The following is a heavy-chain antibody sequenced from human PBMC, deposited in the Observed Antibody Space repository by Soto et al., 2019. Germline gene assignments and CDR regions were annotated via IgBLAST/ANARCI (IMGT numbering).Heavy chain of an antibody. Sequence: EVQLVESGGGLVQPGRSLRLSCAASGFTVDDYAMHWVRQVPGKGLEWVSGINWNSGSIGYGDSVKGRFAISRDNTKNYLHLQMNSLSAADTACYYCGKDESINWYGGQLRQWGQGTLVTVSS. D-gene: IGHD6-13*01. CDR3: GKDESINWYGGQLRQ. J-gene: IGHJ1*01. CDR2: INWNSGSI. CDR1: GFTVDDYA. V-gene: IGHV3-9*01.